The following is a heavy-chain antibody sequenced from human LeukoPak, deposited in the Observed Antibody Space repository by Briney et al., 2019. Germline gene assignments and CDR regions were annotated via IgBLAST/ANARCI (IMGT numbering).Heavy chain of an antibody. D-gene: IGHD6-13*01. J-gene: IGHJ4*02. CDR1: GFTFSSYW. Sequence: GGSLRLSCAASGFTFSSYWMHWVRQAPGKGLVWVSRINTDGSSTSYADSVKGRFTISRDNAKNTLYLQMNSLRAEDTAVYYCATPRGGSTQQQRYWGQGTLVTVSS. V-gene: IGHV3-74*01. CDR2: INTDGSST. CDR3: ATPRGGSTQQQRY.